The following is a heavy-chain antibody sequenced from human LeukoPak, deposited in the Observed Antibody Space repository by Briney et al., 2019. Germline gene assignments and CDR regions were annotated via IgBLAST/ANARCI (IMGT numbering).Heavy chain of an antibody. CDR3: ARDLGSSRTAYGMDV. Sequence: PGGSLRLSCAASGFTFSSYGMHWVRQAPGKGLEWVAVIWYDGSNKYYADSVEGRFTISRDNSKNTLYLQMNSLRAEDTAVYYCARDLGSSRTAYGMDVWGQGTTVTVSS. CDR2: IWYDGSNK. J-gene: IGHJ6*02. V-gene: IGHV3-33*01. D-gene: IGHD6-13*01. CDR1: GFTFSSYG.